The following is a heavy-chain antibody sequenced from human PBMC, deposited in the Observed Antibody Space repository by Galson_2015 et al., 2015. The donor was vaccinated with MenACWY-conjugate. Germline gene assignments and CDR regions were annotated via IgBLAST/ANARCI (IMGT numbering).Heavy chain of an antibody. V-gene: IGHV4-39*01. D-gene: IGHD2-15*01. J-gene: IGHJ3*02. Sequence: ETLSLTCTVSGGSISSHDFYCGWFRQPPGKGLEWIGNIHYSGGTYHNPSLKSRITTSVDTSNNQFSLNLASVTAADTAVYYCARPRPRDIGGGFDIWGQGTLVTGSS. CDR2: IHYSGGT. CDR3: ARPRPRDIGGGFDI. CDR1: GGSISSHDFY.